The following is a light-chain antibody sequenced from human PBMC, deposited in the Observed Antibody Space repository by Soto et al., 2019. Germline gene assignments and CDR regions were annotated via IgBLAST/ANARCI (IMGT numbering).Light chain of an antibody. J-gene: IGKJ1*01. V-gene: IGKV3-20*01. CDR2: GAS. Sequence: EIVLTQSPGTLSLSPGERGTLSCRASQTVSSNFLAWYQQKPGQAPRLLIYGASTRATGIPDRFSGSGSGTEFTLTISRLEPEDFAVYYCQQYGGSSWTFGQGTKVDIK. CDR3: QQYGGSSWT. CDR1: QTVSSNF.